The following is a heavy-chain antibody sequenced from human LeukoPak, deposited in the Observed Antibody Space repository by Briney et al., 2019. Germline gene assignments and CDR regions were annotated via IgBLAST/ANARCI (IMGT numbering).Heavy chain of an antibody. CDR2: ISAYNGNT. Sequence: ASVNVSCKASGYTFTSYGISWVRQAPGQGLEWMGWISAYNGNTNYAQKLRGRVTMTTHTSTSTAYMELRSLRSDDTAVYYCARVGLRYFDWLLSWFDPWGQGTLVTVSS. J-gene: IGHJ5*02. CDR3: ARVGLRYFDWLLSWFDP. D-gene: IGHD3-9*01. CDR1: GYTFTSYG. V-gene: IGHV1-18*01.